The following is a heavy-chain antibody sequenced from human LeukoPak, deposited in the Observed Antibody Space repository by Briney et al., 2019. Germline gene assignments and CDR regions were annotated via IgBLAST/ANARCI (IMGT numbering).Heavy chain of an antibody. CDR2: IYHSGST. CDR3: ARGSCGGDCPLGVDAFDI. D-gene: IGHD2-21*02. V-gene: IGHV4-30-2*01. Sequence: PSQTLSLTCAVSGGSISSGGYSWSWIRQPPGEGLEWIGYIYHSGSTYYNPSLKSRVTISVDRSKNQFSLELSSVTAADTAVYHCARGSCGGDCPLGVDAFDIWGQGTMVTVSS. J-gene: IGHJ3*02. CDR1: GGSISSGGYS.